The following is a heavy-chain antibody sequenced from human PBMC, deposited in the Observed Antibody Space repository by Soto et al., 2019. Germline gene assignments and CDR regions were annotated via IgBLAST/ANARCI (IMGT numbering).Heavy chain of an antibody. D-gene: IGHD3-16*01. J-gene: IGHJ6*02. CDR3: AMVDVYVTPSPQDV. Sequence: QVQLVQSGAEVKNPGASVKVSCKTFGYTFTSYGIGWARQAPGQGLEWMGWINTYNGNTNYAQNPQGRVTLTTDTSTSTAYIELRSLRSNDTAIYYCAMVDVYVTPSPQDVWGQGTTVTVSS. CDR2: INTYNGNT. V-gene: IGHV1-18*01. CDR1: GYTFTSYG.